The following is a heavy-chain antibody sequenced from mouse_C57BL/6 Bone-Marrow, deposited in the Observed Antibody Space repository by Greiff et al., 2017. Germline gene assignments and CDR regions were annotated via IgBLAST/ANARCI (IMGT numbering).Heavy chain of an antibody. J-gene: IGHJ2*01. CDR2: IYPRSGNT. D-gene: IGHD1-1*01. V-gene: IGHV1-81*01. CDR3: ARGITTVFDY. Sequence: VQLQQSGAELARPGASVKLSCKASGYTFTSYGISWVKQRTGQGLEWIGEIYPRSGNTYYNEKFEGKATLTADKSSSTAYMELRSLTSEDSAVYFCARGITTVFDYWGQGTTLTVSS. CDR1: GYTFTSYG.